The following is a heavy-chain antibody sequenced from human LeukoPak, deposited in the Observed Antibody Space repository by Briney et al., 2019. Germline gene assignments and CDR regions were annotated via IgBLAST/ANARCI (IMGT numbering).Heavy chain of an antibody. CDR2: MNPNSGNT. V-gene: IGHV1-8*01. D-gene: IGHD2-15*01. CDR1: GYTFTSYD. J-gene: IGHJ5*02. CDR3: ARGRGYCSGGSCYHNENWFDP. Sequence: ASVKVSCKASGYTFTSYDINWVRQATGQGLEWMGWMNPNSGNTGYAQKLQGRVTMTRNTSISTAYMELSSLRSEDTAVYYCARGRGYCSGGSCYHNENWFDPWGQGTLVTVSS.